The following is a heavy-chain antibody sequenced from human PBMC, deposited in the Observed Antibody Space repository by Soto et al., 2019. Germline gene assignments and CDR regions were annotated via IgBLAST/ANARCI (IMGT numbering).Heavy chain of an antibody. CDR2: MNRNRGNT. CDR1: GYTFTSYD. CDR3: ARTLNGDTVDY. Sequence: QVQLVQSGAEVKKPGASVKVSCKASGYTFTSYDINWVRQATGQGLEWMGWMNRNRGNTGYAQKPQGRVPMTRNTSISTAYTELSSLKPEDTAVYYCARTLNGDTVDYWGQGTLVTVSS. J-gene: IGHJ4*02. V-gene: IGHV1-8*01. D-gene: IGHD4-17*01.